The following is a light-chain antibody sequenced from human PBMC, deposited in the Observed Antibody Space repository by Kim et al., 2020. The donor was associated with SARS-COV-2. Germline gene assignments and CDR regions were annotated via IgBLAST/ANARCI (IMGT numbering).Light chain of an antibody. J-gene: IGLJ3*02. V-gene: IGLV2-11*03. Sequence: GQSSTISCTGTRSDVGCYNYVSWYQQHPGKAPKLMIYDVSKRPSGVPDRFSASKSGNTASLTISGLLTEDEADYYCCSYAGSYTWVFGGGTQLTVL. CDR1: RSDVGCYNY. CDR2: DVS. CDR3: CSYAGSYTWV.